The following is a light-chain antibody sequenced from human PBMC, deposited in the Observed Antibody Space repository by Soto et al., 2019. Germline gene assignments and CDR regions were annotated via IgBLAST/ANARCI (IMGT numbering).Light chain of an antibody. CDR1: QNINNW. CDR3: QQYHSYWT. V-gene: IGKV1-5*01. Sequence: DIQMTQSPSTLSASVGDRVTITCRASQNINNWLAWYQQKPGKAPNLLIYDASSLESGVPQRFSGSGSGTEFTLTISSLQTDDFSTYYCQQYHSYWTFGQGTKVDIK. J-gene: IGKJ1*01. CDR2: DAS.